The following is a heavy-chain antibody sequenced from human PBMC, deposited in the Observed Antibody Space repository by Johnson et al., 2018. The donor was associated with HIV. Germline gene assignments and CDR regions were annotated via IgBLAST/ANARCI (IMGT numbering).Heavy chain of an antibody. CDR1: GLTFSTSW. CDR2: IYSGGST. Sequence: VQLVESGGGLVQTGGSLRLTCAASGLTFSTSWMNWVRQAPGRGLEWVSVIYSGGSTYYADSVKGRFSLSRDISKNMLYLQMHSLRGDDTGHNVRGLLGLRWAMWG. D-gene: IGHD3-10*02. J-gene: IGHJ1*01. V-gene: IGHV3-66*02. CDR3: GLLGLRWAM.